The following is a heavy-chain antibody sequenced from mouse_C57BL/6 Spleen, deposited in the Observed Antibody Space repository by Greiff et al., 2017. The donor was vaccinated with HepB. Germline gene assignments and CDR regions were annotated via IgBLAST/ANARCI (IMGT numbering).Heavy chain of an antibody. V-gene: IGHV1-52*01. Sequence: QVQLQQPGAELVRPGSSVKLSCKASGYTFTSYWMHWVKQRPIQGLEWIGNIDPSDSETHYNQKFKDKATLTVDKSSSTAYMQISSLTSEDSAVYYCARAGLRRDYAMDYWGQGPSVTVSA. CDR2: IDPSDSET. J-gene: IGHJ4*01. CDR1: GYTFTSYW. CDR3: ARAGLRRDYAMDY. D-gene: IGHD2-4*01.